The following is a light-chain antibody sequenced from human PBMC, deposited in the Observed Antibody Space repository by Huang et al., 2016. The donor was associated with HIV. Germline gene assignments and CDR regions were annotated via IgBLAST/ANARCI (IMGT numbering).Light chain of an antibody. Sequence: EIVMTQSPATLSVSPGARATLSCRASQSVTSNLAWYQQKPGQAPRLLIYGASTRATGIQDRFSGSGSGTEFTLTISSLQSEEFAVYYCQRYDNWPKFTFGPGTKVDIK. J-gene: IGKJ3*01. CDR3: QRYDNWPKFT. V-gene: IGKV3-15*01. CDR1: QSVTSN. CDR2: GAS.